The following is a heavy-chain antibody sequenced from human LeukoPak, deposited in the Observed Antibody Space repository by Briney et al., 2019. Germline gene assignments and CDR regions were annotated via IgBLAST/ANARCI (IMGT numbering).Heavy chain of an antibody. Sequence: SETLSLTCAVYGGSFSGYYWSWIRQPPGKGLEWIGEINHSGSTNYNPSLKSRVTISVDTSKNQFSLKLSSVTAADTAVYYCARQGIVVVVAARLRSKAFDIWGQGTMVTVSS. J-gene: IGHJ3*02. CDR1: GGSFSGYY. CDR3: ARQGIVVVVAARLRSKAFDI. CDR2: INHSGST. V-gene: IGHV4-34*01. D-gene: IGHD2-15*01.